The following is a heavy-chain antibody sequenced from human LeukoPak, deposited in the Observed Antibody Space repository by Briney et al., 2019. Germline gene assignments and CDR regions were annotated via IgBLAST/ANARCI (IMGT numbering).Heavy chain of an antibody. CDR1: GFTFSSYA. Sequence: GRSLRLSCAASGFTFSSYAMHWVRQAPGKGLEGVAVISYDGSNKYYADSVKGRFTISRDNSKNTLYLQMNSLRAEDTAVYYCARDGYHLCSSTSCYDYWGQGTLVTVSS. CDR3: ARDGYHLCSSTSCYDY. D-gene: IGHD2-2*01. V-gene: IGHV3-30-3*01. J-gene: IGHJ4*02. CDR2: ISYDGSNK.